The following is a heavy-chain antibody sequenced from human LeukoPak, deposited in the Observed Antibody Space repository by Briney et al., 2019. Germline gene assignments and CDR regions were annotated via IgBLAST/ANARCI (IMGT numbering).Heavy chain of an antibody. Sequence: SETLSLTCTVSGGSINNGGYYWSWIRQHPGKGLEWIGYIYYSGSSYYNPSLKSRVTISVDTSKNQFSLKLSSVTAADTAVYYCARGSRGSTSERHLRYYYYYYMDVWGKGTTVTVSS. CDR2: IYYSGSS. J-gene: IGHJ6*03. CDR3: ARGSRGSTSERHLRYYYYYYMDV. D-gene: IGHD2-2*01. V-gene: IGHV4-61*08. CDR1: GGSINNGGYY.